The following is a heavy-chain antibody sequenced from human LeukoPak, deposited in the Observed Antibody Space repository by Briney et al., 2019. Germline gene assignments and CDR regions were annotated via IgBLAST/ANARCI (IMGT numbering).Heavy chain of an antibody. CDR2: ISSNGGST. CDR3: AKDGYYYDSSGYFDY. V-gene: IGHV3-64D*09. D-gene: IGHD3-22*01. CDR1: GFTFSSYA. J-gene: IGHJ4*02. Sequence: GGSLRLSCSASGFTFSSYAMHWVRQAPGKGLEYVSAISSNGGSTYYADSVKGRFTISRDNSKNTLYLQMSSLRAEDTAVYYCAKDGYYYDSSGYFDYWGQGTLVTVSS.